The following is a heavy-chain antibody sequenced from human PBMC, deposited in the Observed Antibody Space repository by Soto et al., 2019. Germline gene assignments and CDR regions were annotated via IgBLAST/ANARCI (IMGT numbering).Heavy chain of an antibody. CDR3: ARTRKACYYFGAYFDY. CDR2: MSGGGSTI. CDR1: DFTFSDYY. D-gene: IGHD2-21*01. Sequence: QVHLVESGGDLVEPGGSLRLSCAASDFTFSDYYMSWVRQAPGKGLEWVSYMSGGGSTIYYADSVKGRFAISRDNSKKSLYLVMNSLRGDDTAVYYCARTRKACYYFGAYFDYWGHGTLVTVSS. J-gene: IGHJ4*01. V-gene: IGHV3-11*01.